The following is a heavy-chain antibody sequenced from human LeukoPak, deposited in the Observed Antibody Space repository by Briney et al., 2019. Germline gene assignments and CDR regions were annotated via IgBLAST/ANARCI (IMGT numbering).Heavy chain of an antibody. D-gene: IGHD1-26*01. CDR2: VSNSGGST. J-gene: IGHJ4*02. CDR1: GFTFSSYA. Sequence: GGSLRLSCAASGFTFSSYAMSWVRQAPGEGLEWVSAVSNSGGSTYYADSVKGRFTMSRDNSKNTLYLQMNSLRAEDTAVYYCAKDSNSGSYFDYWGQGTLVTVSS. CDR3: AKDSNSGSYFDY. V-gene: IGHV3-23*01.